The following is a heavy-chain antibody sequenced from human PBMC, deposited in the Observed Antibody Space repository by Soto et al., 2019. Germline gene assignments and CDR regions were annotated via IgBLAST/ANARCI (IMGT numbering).Heavy chain of an antibody. D-gene: IGHD4-17*01. Sequence: QVQLQESGPGLVKPSQTLSLTCTVSGGSINSVDYYWSWIRQPPGKGLEWIGHIYDSGKTYSNPSPTSQVTISLDTSKSQFSLKLTSVTAADTAVYYGARGPTTDKVDFWGQGTLVTVSS. V-gene: IGHV4-30-4*01. J-gene: IGHJ4*02. CDR2: IYDSGKT. CDR1: GGSINSVDYY. CDR3: ARGPTTDKVDF.